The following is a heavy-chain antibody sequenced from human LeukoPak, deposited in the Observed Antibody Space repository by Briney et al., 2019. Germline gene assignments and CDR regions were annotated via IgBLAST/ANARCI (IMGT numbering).Heavy chain of an antibody. Sequence: GGSLRLSCAASGFTVSSNYMSWVRQAPGKGREWVSVIYSGGSTYYADSVKGRSTITKDNSKNTLYLQMNSLRAEDTAVYYCARDTPQGAAAGTDYWGQGTLVTVSS. CDR2: IYSGGST. J-gene: IGHJ4*02. CDR3: ARDTPQGAAAGTDY. CDR1: GFTVSSNY. D-gene: IGHD6-13*01. V-gene: IGHV3-53*01.